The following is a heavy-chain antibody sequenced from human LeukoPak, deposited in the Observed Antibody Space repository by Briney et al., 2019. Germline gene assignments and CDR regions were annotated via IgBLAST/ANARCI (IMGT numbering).Heavy chain of an antibody. J-gene: IGHJ4*02. CDR1: GGSISSSSYY. CDR2: IYYSGST. Sequence: SETLSLTCTVSGGSISSSSYYWGWIRQPPGKGLEWSGYIYYSGSTNYNPSLKSRVTISVDSSKNQFSLQLSSVTAADTAVYYCARIAAAGLYFDYWGQGTLVTVSS. V-gene: IGHV4-61*05. D-gene: IGHD6-13*01. CDR3: ARIAAAGLYFDY.